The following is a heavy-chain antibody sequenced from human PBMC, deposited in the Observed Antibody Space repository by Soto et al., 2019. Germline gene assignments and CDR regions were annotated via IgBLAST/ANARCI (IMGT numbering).Heavy chain of an antibody. V-gene: IGHV5-51*01. J-gene: IGHJ3*01. CDR3: VRRDGDANSGSLEF. Sequence: EVQLAQSGAEVKKPGESLKISCKASGYSFPSFWIGWVRHMPGKGLGWMGIIYALDSEIIYSPSFRGQVANSVDKSTNTAYLQWGSLRASDTAMYYCVRRDGDANSGSLEFWGQGTMVTVSP. CDR2: IYALDSEI. D-gene: IGHD3-10*01. CDR1: GYSFPSFW.